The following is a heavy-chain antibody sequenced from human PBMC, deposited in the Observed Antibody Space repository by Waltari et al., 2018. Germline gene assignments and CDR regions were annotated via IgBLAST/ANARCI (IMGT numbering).Heavy chain of an antibody. J-gene: IGHJ4*02. Sequence: QVQLQESGPGLVKPSETLSLTCAVSGYSISSGYYWGWIRQPPGKGLEWIGSIYHIGSTYYNPSLKSRVTISVDTSKNQFSLKLSSVTAADTAVYYCARQGAVLRFLEWYLDYWGQGTLVTVSS. CDR2: IYHIGST. D-gene: IGHD3-3*01. V-gene: IGHV4-38-2*01. CDR3: ARQGAVLRFLEWYLDY. CDR1: GYSISSGYY.